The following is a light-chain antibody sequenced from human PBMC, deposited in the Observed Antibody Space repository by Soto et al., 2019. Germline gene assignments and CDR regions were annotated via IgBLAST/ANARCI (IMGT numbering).Light chain of an antibody. V-gene: IGKV4-1*01. CDR2: WAS. CDR3: QQYYTSPLT. Sequence: DIVMTQSPDSLAVSLGERATINCKSSQTLLYSSNGQNYLTWYQQKPGQPPKMLIYWASTRESGVPDRFSGSGSGTDFTLTISSPQAEDVAVYYCQQYYTSPLTFGQGTKVEI. CDR1: QTLLYSSNGQNY. J-gene: IGKJ1*01.